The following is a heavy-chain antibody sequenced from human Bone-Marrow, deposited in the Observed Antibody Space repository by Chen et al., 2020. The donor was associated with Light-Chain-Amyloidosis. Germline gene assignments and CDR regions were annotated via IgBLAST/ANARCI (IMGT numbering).Heavy chain of an antibody. Sequence: LQLQESGPGLVEPSQTLSLTCTVPGASIISSEYYWGWMRQAPGKGLEWIGSIFRGDITYYTSSLKSRVTRSVDTSNNHISLRLRSVTAGDTAIYYCARGPSEVEWGVVKSAFAFDFWGQGTMVTVSS. CDR1: GASIISSEYY. V-gene: IGHV4-39*07. CDR3: ARGPSEVEWGVVKSAFAFDF. CDR2: IFRGDIT. D-gene: IGHD2-21*01. J-gene: IGHJ3*01.